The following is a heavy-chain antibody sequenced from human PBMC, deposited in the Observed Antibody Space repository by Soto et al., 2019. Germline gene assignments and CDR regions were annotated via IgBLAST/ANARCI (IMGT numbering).Heavy chain of an antibody. CDR3: AKDYFVWSSEQPYYFDY. J-gene: IGHJ4*02. Sequence: GRSPRLSSTVSGFTFSNYSMTWVLQGPGKGLEWVSGISGSGGRSYYADSVKGRFTISRDNSKSTLYLQMNSLRAEDTAVYYCAKDYFVWSSEQPYYFDYWGQGTLVTVSS. V-gene: IGHV3-23*01. CDR2: ISGSGGRS. D-gene: IGHD3-16*01. CDR1: GFTFSNYS.